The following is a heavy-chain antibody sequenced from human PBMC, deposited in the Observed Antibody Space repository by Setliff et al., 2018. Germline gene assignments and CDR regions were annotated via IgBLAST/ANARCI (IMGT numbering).Heavy chain of an antibody. V-gene: IGHV5-51*03. J-gene: IGHJ4*02. CDR1: GYRFSSYW. CDR2: IFPADSDT. D-gene: IGHD2-15*01. CDR3: ARVGTAGGYYFDF. Sequence: PGESLKISCKGSGYRFSSYWIGWVRQIPGKGLEWIGIIFPADSDTRYSPSFQGQVTISADKSISTAYVQWRSLKASDTAMYYCARVGTAGGYYFDFWGQGALVTVSS.